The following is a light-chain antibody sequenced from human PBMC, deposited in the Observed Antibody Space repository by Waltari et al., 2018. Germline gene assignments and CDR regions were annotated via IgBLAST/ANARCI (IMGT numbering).Light chain of an antibody. J-gene: IGLJ3*02. CDR1: LLPKQY. V-gene: IGLV3-25*03. CDR2: KDT. Sequence: SYELTQPTSVSVSPGQTARITCSGDLLPKQYAFWYQQKTGQAPILVMYKDTERPSGITERLSGSISGTTLTLTISGVQAEDEADYYCQSVDDKIRIVFGGGTKLTVL. CDR3: QSVDDKIRIV.